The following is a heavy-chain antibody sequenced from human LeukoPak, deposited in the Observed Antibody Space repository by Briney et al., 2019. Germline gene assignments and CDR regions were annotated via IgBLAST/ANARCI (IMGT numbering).Heavy chain of an antibody. CDR1: GFTFSSYG. CDR3: TTTLRFLEWPKGTFHY. J-gene: IGHJ4*02. V-gene: IGHV3-23*01. D-gene: IGHD3-3*01. Sequence: GGSLRLSCAASGFTFSSYGMSWVRQAPGKGLQWVSAISGSGSSADYADSVKGRFTISRDNSKNTLYLQMNSLRAEDTALYYCTTTLRFLEWPKGTFHYWGQGTLVTVSS. CDR2: ISGSGSSA.